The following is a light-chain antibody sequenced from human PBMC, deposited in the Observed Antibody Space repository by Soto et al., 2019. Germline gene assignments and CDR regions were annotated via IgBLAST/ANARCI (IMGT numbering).Light chain of an antibody. CDR2: DAS. CDR1: QSVNSW. Sequence: DIQMTMSPATLSAIVGDRVTITCRASQSVNSWLAWYQQRPGKAPKLLIYDASTLESGVPSRFSGSGSGTEFTLTISSLQPDDFATYYCHQYNIYHTFCGVTMVDIK. CDR3: HQYNIYHT. J-gene: IGKJ4*01. V-gene: IGKV1-5*01.